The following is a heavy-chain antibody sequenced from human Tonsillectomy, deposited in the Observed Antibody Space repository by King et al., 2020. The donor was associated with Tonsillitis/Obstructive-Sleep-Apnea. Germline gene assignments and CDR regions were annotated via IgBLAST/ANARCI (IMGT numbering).Heavy chain of an antibody. CDR3: ARDYDILTGYTNRGIFDY. CDR1: GFTFSSYA. Sequence: VQLVESGGGVVQPGRSLRLSCAASGFTFSSYAMHWVRQAPGKGLEWVAVMSLDGSHKYYADSVKGRFTISRDNSKNTLYLQMNSLRAEDTAVYYCARDYDILTGYTNRGIFDYWGQGTLVTVSS. J-gene: IGHJ4*02. V-gene: IGHV3-30*04. D-gene: IGHD3-9*01. CDR2: MSLDGSHK.